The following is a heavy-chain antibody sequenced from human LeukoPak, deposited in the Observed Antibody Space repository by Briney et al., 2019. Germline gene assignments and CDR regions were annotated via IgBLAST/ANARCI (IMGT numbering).Heavy chain of an antibody. J-gene: IGHJ5*02. V-gene: IGHV3-23*01. Sequence: GGSLRLSCAASGFTFSSYVMSWVRQAPGKGLEWVSAISGSGGSTYYADSVKGRFTISRDNSKNTLYLQMNSLRAEDTAVYYCAKDRRSSNWFDPWGQGTLVTVSS. CDR3: AKDRRSSNWFDP. CDR1: GFTFSSYV. D-gene: IGHD6-19*01. CDR2: ISGSGGST.